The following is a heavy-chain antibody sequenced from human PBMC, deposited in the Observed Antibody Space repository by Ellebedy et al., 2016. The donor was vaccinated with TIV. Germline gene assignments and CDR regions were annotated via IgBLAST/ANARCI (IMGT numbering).Heavy chain of an antibody. CDR1: GFTFSDYA. J-gene: IGHJ5*02. D-gene: IGHD3-16*01. V-gene: IGHV3-30*07. CDR2: ISYDGSNK. Sequence: PGGSLRLSCAASGFTFSDYAIHWVRQAPGKGLEWVAVISYDGSNKYYADSVEGRFTMSRDNSKNTLYLQMNSLRAEDTAVYYCAKGATFWPFDPWGQGTLVTVSS. CDR3: AKGATFWPFDP.